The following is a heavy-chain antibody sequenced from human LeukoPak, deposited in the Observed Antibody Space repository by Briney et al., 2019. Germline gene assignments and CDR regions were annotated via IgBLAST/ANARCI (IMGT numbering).Heavy chain of an antibody. V-gene: IGHV3-64*01. CDR3: ASSYSSSWYDYYGMDV. Sequence: GGSLRLSCAASGFTFSSYAMHWVRQAPGKGLEYVSAISSNGGSTYYANSVKGRFTISRDNSKNTLYLQMGSLGAEDMAVYYCASSYSSSWYDYYGMDVWGQGTTVTVSS. CDR2: ISSNGGST. CDR1: GFTFSSYA. D-gene: IGHD6-13*01. J-gene: IGHJ6*02.